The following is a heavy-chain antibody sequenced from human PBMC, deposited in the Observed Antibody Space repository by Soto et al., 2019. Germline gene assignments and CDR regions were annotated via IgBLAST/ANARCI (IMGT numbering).Heavy chain of an antibody. CDR3: ASQDIVATFDY. V-gene: IGHV3-53*01. J-gene: IGHJ4*01. Sequence: GGSLRLSCAASGFTVSSNYMSWVRQAPGKGLEWVSDIYSGGSTYYADSVKGRFTISRDNSKNTLYLQMNSLRAEDTAVYYCASQDIVATFDYWGQGTLVTISS. CDR1: GFTVSSNY. D-gene: IGHD5-12*01. CDR2: IYSGGST.